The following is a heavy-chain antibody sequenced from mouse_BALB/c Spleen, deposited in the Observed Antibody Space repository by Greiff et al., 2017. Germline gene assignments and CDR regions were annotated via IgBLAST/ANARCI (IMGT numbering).Heavy chain of an antibody. J-gene: IGHJ3*01. Sequence: EVQLQESGGGLVQPGGSMKLSCVASGFTFSNYWMNWVRQSPEKGLEWVAEIRLKSNNYATHYAESVKGRFTISRDDSKSSVYLQMNNLRAEDTGIYYCTLYYYGSSPAWFAYWGQGTLVTVSA. D-gene: IGHD1-1*01. CDR1: GFTFSNYW. CDR2: IRLKSNNYAT. CDR3: TLYYYGSSPAWFAY. V-gene: IGHV6-6*02.